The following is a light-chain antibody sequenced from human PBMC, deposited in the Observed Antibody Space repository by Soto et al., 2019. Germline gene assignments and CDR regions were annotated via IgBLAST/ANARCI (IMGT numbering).Light chain of an antibody. CDR3: QQYGDWPLT. J-gene: IGKJ4*01. Sequence: EIVLTQSPATLSVSPGERATLSCRASQCVGNNFAWYQQKPGQAPRLLIFATSTRATGVPARFSGSGSGTEFTLTIRSLQSEDFAVYYCQQYGDWPLTFGGGAKVEIE. V-gene: IGKV3-15*01. CDR2: ATS. CDR1: QCVGNN.